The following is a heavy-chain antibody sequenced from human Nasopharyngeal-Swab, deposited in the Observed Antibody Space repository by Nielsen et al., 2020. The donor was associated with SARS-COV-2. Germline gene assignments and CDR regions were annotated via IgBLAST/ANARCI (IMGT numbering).Heavy chain of an antibody. CDR2: INHSGST. V-gene: IGHV4-34*01. D-gene: IGHD2-15*01. Sequence: SRQPPGQGLEWIGEINHSGSTNYNPSLKSRVTISVDTSKNQFSLKLSSVTAADTAVYYCARVSENCSGGSCGADVLYFDLWGRGTLVTVSS. J-gene: IGHJ2*01. CDR3: ARVSENCSGGSCGADVLYFDL.